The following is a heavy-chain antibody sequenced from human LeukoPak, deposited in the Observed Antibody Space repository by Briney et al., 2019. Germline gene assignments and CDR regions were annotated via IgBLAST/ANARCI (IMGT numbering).Heavy chain of an antibody. D-gene: IGHD1-20*01. V-gene: IGHV4-4*09. CDR1: GGSISSYY. CDR2: IYTSGST. Sequence: PSETLSLTCTVSGGSISSYYWSWIRQPPGKGLEWIGFIYTSGSTTSNPSLGSRVTISGDTSKSQFSLELTSVTAADTAVYYCARNSRINWNSGGWFDPWGQGILVIVSS. J-gene: IGHJ5*02. CDR3: ARNSRINWNSGGWFDP.